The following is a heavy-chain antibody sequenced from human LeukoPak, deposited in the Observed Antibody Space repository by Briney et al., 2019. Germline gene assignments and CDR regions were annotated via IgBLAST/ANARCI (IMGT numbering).Heavy chain of an antibody. CDR2: ITPSGGT. D-gene: IGHD5-24*01. J-gene: IGHJ4*02. CDR3: ARDRYGDGFAHLDY. V-gene: IGHV1-2*02. Sequence: ASVKVSCKASGYTFTSYTIHWVRQAPGQGLEWMGWITPSGGTNYPQKFQGRVAITWDASITTAYMDLSRLTSDDTAVYYCARDRYGDGFAHLDYWGQGALVTVSS. CDR1: GYTFTSYT.